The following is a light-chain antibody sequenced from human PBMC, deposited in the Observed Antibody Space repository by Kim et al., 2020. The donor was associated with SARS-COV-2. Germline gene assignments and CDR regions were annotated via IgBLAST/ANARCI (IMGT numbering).Light chain of an antibody. V-gene: IGLV3-9*01. Sequence: VSVALGKTARITCGGNNMVNKNVHWYQQKPGQAPVLVIYRDTNRPAGIPERLSGSNSGNTATLTSSRAQAGDEADYYCQLWDNTWVFGGGTQLTVL. CDR3: QLWDNTWV. J-gene: IGLJ3*02. CDR1: NMVNKN. CDR2: RDT.